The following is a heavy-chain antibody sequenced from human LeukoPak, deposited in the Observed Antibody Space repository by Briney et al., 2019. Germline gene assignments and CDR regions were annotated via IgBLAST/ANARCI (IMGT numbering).Heavy chain of an antibody. CDR2: IIPILGIA. CDR3: AYCGGDCYATRDFDY. D-gene: IGHD2-21*01. Sequence: SVKVSCKASGGTFSSYTTSWVRQAPGQGLEWMGRIIPILGIANYAQKFQGRVTITADKSTSTAYMELSSLRSEDTAVYYCAYCGGDCYATRDFDYWGQGTLVTVSS. CDR1: GGTFSSYT. V-gene: IGHV1-69*02. J-gene: IGHJ4*02.